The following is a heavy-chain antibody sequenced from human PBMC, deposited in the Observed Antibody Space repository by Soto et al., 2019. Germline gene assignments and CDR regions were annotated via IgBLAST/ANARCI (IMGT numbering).Heavy chain of an antibody. CDR3: AKEDTSSGSLDS. CDR1: GFPFSENA. CDR2: ISDSGTTT. V-gene: IGHV3-23*01. D-gene: IGHD6-19*01. Sequence: GGSLRLSCAASGFPFSENAMSWVRQAPGKGLEWVSGISDSGTTTYYADSVLGRFTISSDNSKNTLYLQMKSLRAADSASYYCAKEDTSSGSLDSWGQGALVTVSS. J-gene: IGHJ4*02.